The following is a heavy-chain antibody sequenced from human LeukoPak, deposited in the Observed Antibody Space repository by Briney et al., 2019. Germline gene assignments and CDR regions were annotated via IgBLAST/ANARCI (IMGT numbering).Heavy chain of an antibody. J-gene: IGHJ4*02. CDR1: GYSFTSYW. Sequence: GESLKISCKGSGYSFTSYWIGWVRQMPGEGLEWMGIIYPGDSDTRYSPSFQGQVTISADKSISTAYLQWSSLKASDTAMYYCARRITMVRGVSSFDYWGQGTLVTLSS. CDR3: ARRITMVRGVSSFDY. V-gene: IGHV5-51*01. CDR2: IYPGDSDT. D-gene: IGHD3-10*01.